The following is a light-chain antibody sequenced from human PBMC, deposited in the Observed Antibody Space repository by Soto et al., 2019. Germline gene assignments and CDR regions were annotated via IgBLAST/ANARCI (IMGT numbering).Light chain of an antibody. J-gene: IGLJ3*02. Sequence: QSALTQPASVSRSPGQSITISCTGTSSDVGGYNYVSWYQQHPGKAPKLMIYEVSNRPSGVSNRFSGSKSGNTASLTISGLQAEDEAHYYCSSYTSRSPWLFGGGTKLTVL. CDR2: EVS. V-gene: IGLV2-14*01. CDR3: SSYTSRSPWL. CDR1: SSDVGGYNY.